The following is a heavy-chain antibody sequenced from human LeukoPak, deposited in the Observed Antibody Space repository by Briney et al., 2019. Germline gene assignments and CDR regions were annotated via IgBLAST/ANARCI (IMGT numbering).Heavy chain of an antibody. Sequence: SGPALVKPPPTLTLTCTFSGFSLRTSGMCVRWIPQPPGKALEWLSLIDWDDDKYYSTSLKTRLTISKDTSKNQVVLTMTNMDPVDTATYYCARTSDGWYVGVDYWGQGTLVTVSS. J-gene: IGHJ4*02. CDR2: IDWDDDK. CDR1: GFSLRTSGMC. V-gene: IGHV2-70*01. D-gene: IGHD6-19*01. CDR3: ARTSDGWYVGVDY.